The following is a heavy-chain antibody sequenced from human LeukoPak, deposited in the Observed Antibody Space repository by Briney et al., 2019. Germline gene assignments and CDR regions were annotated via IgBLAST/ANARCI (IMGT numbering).Heavy chain of an antibody. J-gene: IGHJ3*02. CDR3: ARVNPQRPDCSSTSCFVDAFYI. D-gene: IGHD2-2*01. V-gene: IGHV3-21*01. Sequence: GGSLTLSCAVSGFTFSTYSMNWVRQAPGKGLGWVSSISGTSSYIYYADSVKGRFTISRDNAKNSLCLQMNSLGAEDTAVYYCARVNPQRPDCSSTSCFVDAFYIWGQGTMVTVSS. CDR1: GFTFSTYS. CDR2: ISGTSSYI.